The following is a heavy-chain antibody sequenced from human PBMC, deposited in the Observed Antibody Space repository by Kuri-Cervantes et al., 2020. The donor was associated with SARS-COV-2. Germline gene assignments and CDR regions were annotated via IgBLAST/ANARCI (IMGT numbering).Heavy chain of an antibody. CDR3: ARGNYYDSSGYFYYYGMDV. V-gene: IGHV3-72*01. J-gene: IGHJ6*02. CDR1: GGSISSSSYY. Sequence: LSLTCTVSGGSISSSSYYWGWIRQPPGKGLEWVGRTRNKANSYTTEYAASVKGRFTISRDDSKNSLYLQMNSLKTEDTAVYHCARGNYYDSSGYFYYYGMDVWGQGTTVTVSS. D-gene: IGHD3-22*01. CDR2: TRNKANSYTT.